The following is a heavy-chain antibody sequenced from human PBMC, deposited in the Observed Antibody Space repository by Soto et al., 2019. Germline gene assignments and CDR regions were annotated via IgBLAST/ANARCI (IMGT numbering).Heavy chain of an antibody. V-gene: IGHV5-10-1*01. J-gene: IGHJ6*02. CDR2: IDPSDSYT. Sequence: ISCKGSGYSFTSYWISWVRQMPGKGLEWMGRIDPSDSYTNYSPSFQGHVTISADKSISTAYLQWSSLKASDTAMYYCAGLPYSSSPPELYYYYGMDVWGQGTTVTVSS. CDR3: AGLPYSSSPPELYYYYGMDV. D-gene: IGHD6-6*01. CDR1: GYSFTSYW.